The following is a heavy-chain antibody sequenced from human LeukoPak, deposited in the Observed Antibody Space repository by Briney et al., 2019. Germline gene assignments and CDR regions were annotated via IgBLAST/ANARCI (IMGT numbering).Heavy chain of an antibody. CDR3: ARDRLLWFGELLGVTDYYGMDV. CDR2: TYYRSKWYN. CDR1: GDSVSSNSAA. D-gene: IGHD3-10*01. J-gene: IGHJ6*02. Sequence: SQTLSLTCAISGDSVSSNSAAWNWIRQSPSRGLEWLGRTYYRSKWYNDYAVSVKSRITINPDTSKNQFSLQLNSVTPEDTAVYYCARDRLLWFGELLGVTDYYGMDVWGQGTTVTVSS. V-gene: IGHV6-1*01.